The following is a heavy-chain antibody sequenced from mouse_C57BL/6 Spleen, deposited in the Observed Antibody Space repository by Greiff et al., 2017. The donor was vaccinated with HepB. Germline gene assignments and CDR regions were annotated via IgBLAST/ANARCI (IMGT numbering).Heavy chain of an antibody. CDR1: GYTFTSYW. CDR2: INPSNGGT. V-gene: IGHV1-53*01. D-gene: IGHD3-2*02. J-gene: IGHJ3*01. CDR3: ARSAAQALEFAY. Sequence: QVQLQQPGTELVKPGASVKLSFKASGYTFTSYWMHWVKQRPGQGLEWIGNINPSNGGTNYNEKFKSKATLTVDKSSSTAYMQLSSLTSEDSAVYYCARSAAQALEFAYWGQGTLVTVSA.